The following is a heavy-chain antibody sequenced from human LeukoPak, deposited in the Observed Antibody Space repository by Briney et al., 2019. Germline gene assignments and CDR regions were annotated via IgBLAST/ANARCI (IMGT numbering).Heavy chain of an antibody. V-gene: IGHV4-39*07. CDR1: GGSISSSSYY. CDR3: ARGKDIVLMVYAIRTYYFDY. CDR2: IYYSGST. Sequence: SETLSLTCTVSGGSISSSSYYWGWIRQPPGKGLEWIGSIYYSGSTYYNPSLKSRVTISVDTSKNQFSLKLSSVTAADTAVYYCARGKDIVLMVYAIRTYYFDYWGQGTLVTVSS. D-gene: IGHD2-8*01. J-gene: IGHJ4*02.